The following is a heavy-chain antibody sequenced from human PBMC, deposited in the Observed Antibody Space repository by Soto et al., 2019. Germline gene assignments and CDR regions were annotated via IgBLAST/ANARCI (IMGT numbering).Heavy chain of an antibody. V-gene: IGHV3-48*02. CDR3: ARVQSIYYYYGMDV. CDR2: ISSSSSTI. CDR1: GFTFSSYS. J-gene: IGHJ6*02. Sequence: PGGSLRLSCAASGFTFSSYSMNWVRQAPGKGLEWVSYISSSSSTIYYADSVKGRFTISRDNAKNSLYLQMNSLRDEDTAVYYCARVQSIYYYYGMDVWGQGTTVTVSS.